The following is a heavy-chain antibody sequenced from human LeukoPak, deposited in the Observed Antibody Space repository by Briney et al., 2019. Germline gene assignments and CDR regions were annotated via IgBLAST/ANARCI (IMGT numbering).Heavy chain of an antibody. CDR2: VSGSGSNT. CDR3: AKDGDYGSSWAFDY. J-gene: IGHJ4*02. D-gene: IGHD6-13*01. V-gene: IGHV3-23*01. Sequence: GGSPRLSCAASGFTFSSQAMNWVRQAPGKGLEWVSGVSGSGSNTYYADSVKGRFAISRDNSKNTLYLQMNSLRVEDAAVYYCAKDGDYGSSWAFDYWGQGTLVTVSS. CDR1: GFTFSSQA.